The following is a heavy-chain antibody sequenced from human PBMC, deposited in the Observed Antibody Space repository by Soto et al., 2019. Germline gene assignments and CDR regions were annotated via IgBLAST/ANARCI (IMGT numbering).Heavy chain of an antibody. CDR3: ARLYYYGSGSYYTDY. CDR1: RFTFSIYW. D-gene: IGHD3-10*01. J-gene: IGHJ4*02. Sequence: GGSLRLSCAASRFTFSIYWMHWVRQAPGKGLVWVSRINSDGSRTSYADSVKGRFTISRDNAKNTLYLQMNSLRVEDTAVYYCARLYYYGSGSYYTDYWGQGTLVTVSS. CDR2: INSDGSRT. V-gene: IGHV3-74*01.